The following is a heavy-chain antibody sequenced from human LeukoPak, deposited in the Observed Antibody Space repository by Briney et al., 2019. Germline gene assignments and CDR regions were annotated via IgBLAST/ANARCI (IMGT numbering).Heavy chain of an antibody. CDR2: IYYRVSN. CDR3: ARISMVVVQPPIAY. Sequence: SQSLSLTCPVYGGSISSDCDYWTWIRQHPGKGLEWIGYIYYRVSNYYNPSFKSRVTISVDTSKNQFSLKLSSVIAADMAVYYCARISMVVVQPPIAYWGDGTLGTVSS. J-gene: IGHJ4*03. V-gene: IGHV4-31*03. D-gene: IGHD2-2*01. CDR1: GGSISSDCDY.